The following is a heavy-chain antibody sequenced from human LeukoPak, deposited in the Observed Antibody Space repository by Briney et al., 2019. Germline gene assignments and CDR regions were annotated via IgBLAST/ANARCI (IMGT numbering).Heavy chain of an antibody. V-gene: IGHV3-30*02. D-gene: IGHD3-3*01. CDR2: IRYDGSNK. CDR1: GFTFSSYG. Sequence: GGSLRLSCAASGFTFSSYGMHWVRQAPGKGLEWVAFIRYDGSNKYYADSVKGRFTISRDNSKNTLYLQMNSLRAEDTAVYYCAKGLPPFGVVSTSNGGYFQHWGQGTLVTVSS. J-gene: IGHJ1*01. CDR3: AKGLPPFGVVSTSNGGYFQH.